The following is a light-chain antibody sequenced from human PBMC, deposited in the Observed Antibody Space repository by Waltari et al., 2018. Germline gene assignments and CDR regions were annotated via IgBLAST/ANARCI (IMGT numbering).Light chain of an antibody. V-gene: IGKV3-20*01. CDR1: QSVSRA. CDR2: DAS. Sequence: EIVLTQSPGTLSLSPGERATLSCRASQSVSRALVWYPQKPGQAPRPLIYDASRRATGIPDRFSGSGSGTDFSLTISRLEPEDSAVYYCQKYERLPATFGQGTKVEI. J-gene: IGKJ1*01. CDR3: QKYERLPAT.